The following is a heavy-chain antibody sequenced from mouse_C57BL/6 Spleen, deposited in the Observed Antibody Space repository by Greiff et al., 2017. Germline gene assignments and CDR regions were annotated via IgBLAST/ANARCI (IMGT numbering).Heavy chain of an antibody. Sequence: EVKLEESGPGMVKPSQSLSLTCTVTGYSITSGYDWHWIRHFPGNKLEWMGYISYSGSTNYNPSLKSRISITHDTSKNHFFLKLNSVTTEDTATYYCARGFYGNLGWFAYWGQGTLVTVSA. CDR2: ISYSGST. D-gene: IGHD2-1*01. V-gene: IGHV3-1*01. J-gene: IGHJ3*01. CDR3: ARGFYGNLGWFAY. CDR1: GYSITSGYD.